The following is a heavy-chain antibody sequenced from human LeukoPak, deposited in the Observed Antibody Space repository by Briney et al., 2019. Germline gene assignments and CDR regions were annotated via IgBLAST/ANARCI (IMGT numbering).Heavy chain of an antibody. D-gene: IGHD4-17*01. CDR1: GFTFSSYS. V-gene: IGHV3-48*01. CDR2: ISSSRSTI. Sequence: GGSLRLSCAASGFTFSSYSMNWARQAPGKGLEWVSYISSSRSTIYYADSVKGRFTISRDNAKNSLYLQMNSVRAEDTAVYYCARVYGDSPNPFDYWGQGTLVTVSS. J-gene: IGHJ4*02. CDR3: ARVYGDSPNPFDY.